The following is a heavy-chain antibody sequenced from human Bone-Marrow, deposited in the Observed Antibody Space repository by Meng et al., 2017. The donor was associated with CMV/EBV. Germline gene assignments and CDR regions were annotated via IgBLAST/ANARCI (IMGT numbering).Heavy chain of an antibody. V-gene: IGHV3-74*01. D-gene: IGHD2-2*01. CDR2: INSDGSST. CDR3: ARAPVVPATIVGDAFDV. CDR1: GFTFSSYW. J-gene: IGHJ3*01. Sequence: GGSLRLSCAASGFTFSSYWMHWVRPAPGKGLGWVSRINSDGSSTSYADSVKGRFTISRDNAKNTLYLQMNSLRAEDKAVYYCARAPVVPATIVGDAFDVWGQGTMVTVSS.